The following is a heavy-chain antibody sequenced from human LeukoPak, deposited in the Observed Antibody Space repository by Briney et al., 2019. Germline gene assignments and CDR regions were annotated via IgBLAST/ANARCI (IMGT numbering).Heavy chain of an antibody. V-gene: IGHV3-33*06. D-gene: IGHD6-6*01. Sequence: GGSLRLSCAASGFTFSSYGMHWVRQAPGKGLEWVAVIWYDGSNKYYADSAKGRFTISRDNSKNTLYLQMNSLRAEDTAVYYCAKGGEGSSSFFWGQGTLVTVSS. CDR3: AKGGEGSSSFF. CDR2: IWYDGSNK. CDR1: GFTFSSYG. J-gene: IGHJ4*02.